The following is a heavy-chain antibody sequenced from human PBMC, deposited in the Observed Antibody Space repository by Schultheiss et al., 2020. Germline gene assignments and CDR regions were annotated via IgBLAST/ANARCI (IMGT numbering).Heavy chain of an antibody. D-gene: IGHD6-13*01. CDR1: GGSISSSSYY. CDR2: IYYSGST. V-gene: IGHV4-39*07. CDR3: ARRGVSSWWVDV. J-gene: IGHJ6*02. Sequence: SQTLSLTCTVSGGSISSSSYYWGWIRQPPGKGLEWIGSIYYSGSTYYNPSLKSRVTISVDTSKNQFSLKLSSVTAADTAVYYCARRGVSSWWVDVWGQGTTVTGSS.